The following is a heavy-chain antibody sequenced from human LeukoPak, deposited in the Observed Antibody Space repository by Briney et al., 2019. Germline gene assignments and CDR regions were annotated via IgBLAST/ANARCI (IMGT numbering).Heavy chain of an antibody. CDR3: ARERKSNYYLDV. CDR1: GFTFSSYT. Sequence: KSGGSLRLSCAASGFTFSSYTMNWVRQAPGKGPEWVSSITSSSSYIYYADSVKGRFTISRDNSRNTLYLQMNSLRAEDTAVYYCARERKSNYYLDVWGKGTTVTVSS. J-gene: IGHJ6*03. CDR2: ITSSSSYI. V-gene: IGHV3-21*01.